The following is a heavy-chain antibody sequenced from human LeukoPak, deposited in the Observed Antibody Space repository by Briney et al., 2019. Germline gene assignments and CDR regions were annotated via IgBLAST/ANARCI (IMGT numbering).Heavy chain of an antibody. CDR1: GGTFSSYA. V-gene: IGHV1-69*05. CDR2: IIPIFGTA. CDR3: AREHDFWSGYGH. J-gene: IGHJ4*02. D-gene: IGHD3-3*01. Sequence: SVKVSCKASGGTFSSYAISWVRQAPGQGLEWMGGIIPIFGTANYAQKFQGRVTITTDESTSTAYMELSSLRSEDTAVYYCAREHDFWSGYGHWGQGTLVTVSS.